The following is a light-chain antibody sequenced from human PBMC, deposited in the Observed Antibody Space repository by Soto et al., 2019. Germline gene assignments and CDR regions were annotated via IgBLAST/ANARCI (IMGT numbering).Light chain of an antibody. V-gene: IGLV2-8*01. J-gene: IGLJ2*01. Sequence: QSGLTQPPSASGSPGQAVTISCTGTRDDVGGYNYVSWYQQHPGKAPKLIIYEVNKRPSGVPARFSGSKSGNTASLTVSRLQAEDEAVYYCNSYVTSNVVVFGGGTKVTVL. CDR2: EVN. CDR1: RDDVGGYNY. CDR3: NSYVTSNVVV.